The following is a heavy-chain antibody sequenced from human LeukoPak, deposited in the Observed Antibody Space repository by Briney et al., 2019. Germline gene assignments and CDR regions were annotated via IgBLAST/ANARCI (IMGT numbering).Heavy chain of an antibody. Sequence: SETLSLTCTVSGGSISSYYWSWIRQPPGKGLEWIGYIYYSGSTNCNPSPKSRVSISVDTSKNQFSLKLSSVTAADTAVYYCARGGSAMALGYWGQGTLVSVSS. CDR3: ARGGSAMALGY. V-gene: IGHV4-59*01. CDR2: IYYSGST. CDR1: GGSISSYY. J-gene: IGHJ4*02. D-gene: IGHD5-18*01.